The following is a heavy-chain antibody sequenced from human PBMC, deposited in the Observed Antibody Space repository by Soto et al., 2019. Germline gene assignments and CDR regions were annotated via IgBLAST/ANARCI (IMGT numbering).Heavy chain of an antibody. CDR3: VRQAHGLDGVAFDY. V-gene: IGHV3-64D*06. Sequence: GGSLRLSCSASGFIFSESTIYWVRQVPGKGLEAISAVSTSGRSTYYADSVKDRFTISRDNSKNTLFLQMGSLRPEDTAIYYCVRQAHGLDGVAFDYWGQGTQVTVSS. J-gene: IGHJ4*02. CDR1: GFIFSEST. CDR2: VSTSGRST. D-gene: IGHD2-15*01.